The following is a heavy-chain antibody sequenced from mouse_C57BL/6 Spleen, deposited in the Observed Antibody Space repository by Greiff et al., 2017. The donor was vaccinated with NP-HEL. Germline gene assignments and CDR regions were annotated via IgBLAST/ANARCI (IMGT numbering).Heavy chain of an antibody. CDR2: ISYDGSN. V-gene: IGHV3-6*01. CDR1: GYSITSGYY. CDR3: ASDRNYFDY. Sequence: EVQLQQSGPGLVKPSQSLSLTCSVTGYSITSGYYWNWIRQFPGNKLEWMGYISYDGSNNYNPSLKNRISITRDTSKNQFFLKLNSVTTEDTATYYCASDRNYFDYWGQGTTLTVSS. J-gene: IGHJ2*01.